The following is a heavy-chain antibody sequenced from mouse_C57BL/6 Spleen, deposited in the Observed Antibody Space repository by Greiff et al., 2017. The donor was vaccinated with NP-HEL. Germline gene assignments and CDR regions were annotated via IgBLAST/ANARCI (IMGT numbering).Heavy chain of an antibody. D-gene: IGHD1-2*01. CDR1: GFSLTSYA. CDR2: IWTGGGT. J-gene: IGHJ2*01. CDR3: ARSDYYGRGYFDY. Sequence: VQLQQSGPGLVAPSQSLSITCTVSGFSLTSYAISWVRQPPGKGLEWLGVIWTGGGTNYNSALKSRLSISKDNSKSQVFLKMNSLQTDDTARYYCARSDYYGRGYFDYWGQGTTLTVSS. V-gene: IGHV2-9-1*01.